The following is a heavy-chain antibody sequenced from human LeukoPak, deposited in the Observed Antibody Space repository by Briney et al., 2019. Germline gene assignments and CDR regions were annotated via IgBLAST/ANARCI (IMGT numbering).Heavy chain of an antibody. V-gene: IGHV4-59*12. Sequence: SETLSLTCTVSGGSISSYYWSWIRQPPGKGLEWIGYIYYSGSTNYNPSLKSRVTMSVDTSKNQFSLKLSSVTAADTAVYYCARDRSKWLSPSFDYWGQGTLVTVSS. CDR1: GGSISSYY. J-gene: IGHJ4*02. CDR2: IYYSGST. CDR3: ARDRSKWLSPSFDY. D-gene: IGHD6-19*01.